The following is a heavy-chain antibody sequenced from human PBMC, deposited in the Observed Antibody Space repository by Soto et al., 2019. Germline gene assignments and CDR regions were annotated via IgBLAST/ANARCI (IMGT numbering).Heavy chain of an antibody. CDR1: GGSFSGYY. CDR2: INHSGST. J-gene: IGHJ4*02. CDR3: AREGYNFGPFDY. Sequence: PSETLSLTCAVYGGSFSGYYWTWIRQPPGTGQEWIAEINHSGSTNYNPSLKSRVTISVDTSKNQFSLKFNSVTAADTAVYYCAREGYNFGPFDYWGQGALVTVSS. D-gene: IGHD5-18*01. V-gene: IGHV4-34*01.